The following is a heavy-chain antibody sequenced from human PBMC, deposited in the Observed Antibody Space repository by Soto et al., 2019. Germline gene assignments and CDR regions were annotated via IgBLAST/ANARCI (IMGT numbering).Heavy chain of an antibody. D-gene: IGHD3-10*01. CDR2: INHSGGT. CDR3: ARGLPMVRVNHYYMDV. CDR1: GGSFSDYY. Sequence: PSETLSLTCAVYGGSFSDYYWSWIRQPPGKGLEWIGEINHSGGTNYNPSLKSRVTISVDTSKNQFSLKLSSVTAADTALYYCARGLPMVRVNHYYMDVWGKGTTVTVSS. V-gene: IGHV4-34*01. J-gene: IGHJ6*03.